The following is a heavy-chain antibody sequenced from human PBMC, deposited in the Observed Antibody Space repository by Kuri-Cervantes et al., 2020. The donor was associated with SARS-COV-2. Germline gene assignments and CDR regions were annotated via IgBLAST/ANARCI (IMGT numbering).Heavy chain of an antibody. Sequence: GSLRLSCTVSGGSVSSGSYYWSWIRQPPGKGLEWIGYIYYSGSTNYNPSLKSRVTISVDTSKNQFSLKLSSVTAADTAVYYCAGQTTVVTPAIVYFDYWGQGTLVTVSS. CDR3: AGQTTVVTPAIVYFDY. D-gene: IGHD4-23*01. CDR1: GGSVSSGSYY. J-gene: IGHJ4*02. V-gene: IGHV4-61*01. CDR2: IYYSGST.